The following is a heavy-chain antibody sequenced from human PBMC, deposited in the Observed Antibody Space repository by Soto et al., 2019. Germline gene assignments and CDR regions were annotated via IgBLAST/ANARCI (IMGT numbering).Heavy chain of an antibody. CDR3: ARDFKAPNDAWAFDS. V-gene: IGHV4-4*02. CDR2: ISHSGST. J-gene: IGHJ4*02. Sequence: SETLSLTCAVSGASISSSGWWNWVRQPPGKGLEWIGEISHSGSTIYNPSLKSRVTISVDVSKNHFSLKLTSVTAADTAVYYCARDFKAPNDAWAFDSWGQGTLVTVSS. D-gene: IGHD3-16*01. CDR1: GASISSSGW.